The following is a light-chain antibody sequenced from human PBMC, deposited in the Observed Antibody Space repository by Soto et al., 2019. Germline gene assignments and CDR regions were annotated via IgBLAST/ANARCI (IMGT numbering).Light chain of an antibody. CDR3: QQYGTSPT. Sequence: EIVLTQSPGTLSLFPGERATLSCRASQSLITRYLAWYQQKPGQAPRLLIYGASSRATGIPDRFSGSGSGTDFTLTISRLEPEDFAVYSCQQYGTSPTFGKGTRLEI. CDR1: QSLITRY. CDR2: GAS. J-gene: IGKJ5*01. V-gene: IGKV3-20*01.